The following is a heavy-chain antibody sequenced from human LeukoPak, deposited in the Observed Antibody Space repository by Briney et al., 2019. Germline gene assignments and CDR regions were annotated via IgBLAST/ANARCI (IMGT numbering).Heavy chain of an antibody. Sequence: ASVTVSFTASGYTFTSYGISWVRQARGQGLEWMGWISAYNGNTNYAQKLQGRVTITTDTSTSTAYMELRSLRSDDTAVYYCARDNDISGWYTPFDYWGQGTLVTVSS. V-gene: IGHV1-18*01. CDR1: GYTFTSYG. D-gene: IGHD6-19*01. CDR2: ISAYNGNT. CDR3: ARDNDISGWYTPFDY. J-gene: IGHJ4*02.